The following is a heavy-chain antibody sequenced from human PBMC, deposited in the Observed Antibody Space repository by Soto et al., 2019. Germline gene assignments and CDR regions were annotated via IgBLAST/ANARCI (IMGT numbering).Heavy chain of an antibody. CDR2: VNHGGTS. Sequence: SETLSLTCAVHGGSFSGYYWDWIRQPPGKGLEWIGEVNHGGTSNYNPSLKSRAIISVDTSKNQFSLKLTSVTAEDTALYFCARQGTGWLQWAFDSWGQGTLVT. D-gene: IGHD5-12*01. CDR1: GGSFSGYY. V-gene: IGHV4-34*01. J-gene: IGHJ4*02. CDR3: ARQGTGWLQWAFDS.